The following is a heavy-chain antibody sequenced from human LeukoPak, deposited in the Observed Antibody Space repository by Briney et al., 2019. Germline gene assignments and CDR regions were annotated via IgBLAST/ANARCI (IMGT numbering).Heavy chain of an antibody. Sequence: GGSLSLSCAASGFTFSSYGMHWVRQAPGKGLEWVAVISYDGSNKYYADSVKGRFTISRDNSKNTLYLQMNSLRAEDTAVYYCAKDYVWGSYRLGAFDIWGQGTMVTVSS. J-gene: IGHJ3*02. V-gene: IGHV3-30*18. CDR1: GFTFSSYG. CDR3: AKDYVWGSYRLGAFDI. D-gene: IGHD3-16*02. CDR2: ISYDGSNK.